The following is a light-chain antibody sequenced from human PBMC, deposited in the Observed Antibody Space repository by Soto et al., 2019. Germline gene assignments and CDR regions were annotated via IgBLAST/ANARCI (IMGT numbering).Light chain of an antibody. CDR2: GAS. Sequence: ENVMTQSPGTLSLSPGGRATLSCRASQSVSSSYLAWYQQKPGQAPRLLIYGASSRATGIPDRFSGSGSGTDFTLTISRLEPEDFAVYYCQQYDSSPKTFGQGTKVDIK. J-gene: IGKJ1*01. CDR1: QSVSSSY. V-gene: IGKV3-20*01. CDR3: QQYDSSPKT.